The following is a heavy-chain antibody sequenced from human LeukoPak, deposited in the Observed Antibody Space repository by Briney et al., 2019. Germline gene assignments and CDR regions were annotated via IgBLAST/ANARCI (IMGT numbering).Heavy chain of an antibody. V-gene: IGHV1-69*06. Sequence: ASVKVSCKASGGTFSSYAISWVRQAPGQGLEWMGGIIPIFGTANYAQKFQGRVTITADKSTSTAYMELSSLRSEDTAVYYCARPQRGYCSGGSCWPGLDVWGKGTTVTVSS. CDR3: ARPQRGYCSGGSCWPGLDV. J-gene: IGHJ6*04. D-gene: IGHD2-15*01. CDR2: IIPIFGTA. CDR1: GGTFSSYA.